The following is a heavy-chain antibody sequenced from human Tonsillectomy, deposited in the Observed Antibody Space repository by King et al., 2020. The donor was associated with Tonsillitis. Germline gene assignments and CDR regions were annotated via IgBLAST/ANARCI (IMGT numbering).Heavy chain of an antibody. CDR2: ISSSSSYI. CDR3: ARDQQLIR. Sequence: VQLVESGGGLVKPGGSLRLSCAASGVSFSSYSMNWVRQAPEKGLEWVSSISSSSSYIYYADSVKGRFTISRDNANNSLYLQMNSLRAEDTAVYYCARDQQLIRWGQGTLVTVSS. D-gene: IGHD6-13*01. CDR1: GVSFSSYS. J-gene: IGHJ4*02. V-gene: IGHV3-21*01.